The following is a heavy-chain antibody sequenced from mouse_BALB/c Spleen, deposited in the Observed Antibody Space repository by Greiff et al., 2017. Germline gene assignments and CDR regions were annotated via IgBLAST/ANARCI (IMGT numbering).Heavy chain of an antibody. CDR2: ISSGSSTI. D-gene: IGHD1-2*01. CDR3: ASSSYGYDFDY. V-gene: IGHV5-17*02. J-gene: IGHJ2*01. Sequence: EVQGVESGGGLVQPGGSRKLSCAASGFTFSSFGMHWVRQAPEKGLEWVAYISSGSSTIYYADTVKGRFTISRDNPKNTLFLQMTSLRSEDTAMYYCASSSYGYDFDYWGQGTTLTVSS. CDR1: GFTFSSFG.